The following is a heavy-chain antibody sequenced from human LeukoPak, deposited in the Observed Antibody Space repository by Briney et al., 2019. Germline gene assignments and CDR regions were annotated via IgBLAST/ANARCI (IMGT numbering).Heavy chain of an antibody. D-gene: IGHD1-1*01. Sequence: ASVKVSCKASGNTFASYYMHWVRQAPGQGLEWMGRINPNSGGTNYAQKFQGRVTMTRDTSISTAYMELGRLRSDDTAVYYCAREKVRQSGMDVWGQGTTVTVSS. J-gene: IGHJ6*02. CDR2: INPNSGGT. V-gene: IGHV1-2*06. CDR3: AREKVRQSGMDV. CDR1: GNTFASYY.